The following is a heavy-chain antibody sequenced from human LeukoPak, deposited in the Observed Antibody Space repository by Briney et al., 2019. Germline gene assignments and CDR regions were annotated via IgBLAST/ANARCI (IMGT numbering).Heavy chain of an antibody. CDR3: ARGGWSFDY. CDR2: IYYSGST. Sequence: SETLSLTCTVSGGSISSNYWSWIRQPPGKGLEWIGYIYYSGSTNYNPSLKSRVTISVDTSKNQFSLKLISVTAADTAVYYCARGGWSFDYWGQGTLATVSS. V-gene: IGHV4-59*01. D-gene: IGHD6-19*01. CDR1: GGSISSNY. J-gene: IGHJ4*02.